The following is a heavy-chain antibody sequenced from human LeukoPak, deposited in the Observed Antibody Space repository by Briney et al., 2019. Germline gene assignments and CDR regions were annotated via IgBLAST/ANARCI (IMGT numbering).Heavy chain of an antibody. CDR1: GGALSGCY. CDR3: ARASSFDTTTRYDLSWFGP. Sequence: PSETLSLTSSVYGGALSGCYWSWIRQPPAKGLEWIVEINHSGSTNYNPSLKSRVTVSVDTSKDQVSLKLTSVTAADTAVYYCARASSFDTTTRYDLSWFGPWGQGTLVTVSS. D-gene: IGHD2-2*01. CDR2: INHSGST. V-gene: IGHV4-34*01. J-gene: IGHJ5*02.